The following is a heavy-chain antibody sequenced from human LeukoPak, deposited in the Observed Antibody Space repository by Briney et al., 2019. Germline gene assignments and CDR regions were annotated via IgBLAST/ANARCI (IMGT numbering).Heavy chain of an antibody. D-gene: IGHD3-10*01. Sequence: GGSLRLSCVASGFTFSSDSMNWVRQAPGKGIEWVSYIDSTGRYIYYADSVKGRFTISRDNAKISLYLQMNSLRVEDTAVYYCARDTSGSYSITYFDSWGQGTLVTVSS. CDR3: ARDTSGSYSITYFDS. CDR1: GFTFSSDS. J-gene: IGHJ4*02. CDR2: IDSTGRYI. V-gene: IGHV3-21*01.